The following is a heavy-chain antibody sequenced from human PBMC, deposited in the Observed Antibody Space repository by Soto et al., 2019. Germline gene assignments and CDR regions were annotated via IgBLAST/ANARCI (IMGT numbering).Heavy chain of an antibody. Sequence: PVGSLRLSCAASGFTFSSYAMSWVRQAPGKGLEWVSAISGSGGSTYYADSVKGRFTISRDNSKNTLYLQMNSLRAEDTAVYYCAKDGNWNYYDSSGPPVPDYWGQGTLVTVSS. CDR2: ISGSGGST. D-gene: IGHD3-22*01. CDR3: AKDGNWNYYDSSGPPVPDY. J-gene: IGHJ4*02. CDR1: GFTFSSYA. V-gene: IGHV3-23*01.